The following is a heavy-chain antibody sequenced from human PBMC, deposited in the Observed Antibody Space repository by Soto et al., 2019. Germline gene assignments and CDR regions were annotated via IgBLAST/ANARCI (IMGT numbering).Heavy chain of an antibody. V-gene: IGHV3-30-3*01. Sequence: QVHLVEYGGGVVQPGRSLRLSCAASGFTFSNYAMHWVRQAPGKGLEWVAVISYDGSDKYNANSVKGRFTISIDNSKNTLYLQINSLRADDTAVYYGARDTGPNGYNYSYFGMDVWGQGTTVTVSS. CDR3: ARDTGPNGYNYSYFGMDV. J-gene: IGHJ6*02. CDR2: ISYDGSDK. D-gene: IGHD5-18*01. CDR1: GFTFSNYA.